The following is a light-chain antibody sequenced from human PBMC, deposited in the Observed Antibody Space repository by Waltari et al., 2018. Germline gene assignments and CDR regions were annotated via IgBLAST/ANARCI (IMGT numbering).Light chain of an antibody. J-gene: IGKJ4*02. CDR3: QQRNIWPRT. CDR1: QRVSNS. Sequence: EVVLTQSPATLSLSPGEGATLSCRASQRVSNSLALYQQKPGQPPRLLIYDTTNRASGIPARFRASGSGTDFTLSITSLETEDFAVYYCQQRNIWPRTFGGGTKVEIK. CDR2: DTT. V-gene: IGKV3-11*01.